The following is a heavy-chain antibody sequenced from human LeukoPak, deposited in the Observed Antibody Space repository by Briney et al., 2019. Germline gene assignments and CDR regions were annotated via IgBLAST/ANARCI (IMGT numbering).Heavy chain of an antibody. Sequence: PGGSLRLSCAASGFTVSNNYMSWVRQAPGKGLEWVSVIYSGGSTYYADSVKGRFTISRDNAKNSLYLQMNSLRAEDTAVYYCAREPTYSSSWYTSCDYWGQGTLVTVSS. CDR1: GFTVSNNY. CDR2: IYSGGST. J-gene: IGHJ4*02. D-gene: IGHD6-13*01. CDR3: AREPTYSSSWYTSCDY. V-gene: IGHV3-53*01.